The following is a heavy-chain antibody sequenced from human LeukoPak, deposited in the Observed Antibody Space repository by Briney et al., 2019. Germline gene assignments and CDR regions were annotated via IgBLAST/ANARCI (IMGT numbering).Heavy chain of an antibody. Sequence: GSSVKVSCKASGGTFSSYAISWVRQAPGQGLEWMGWISAYNGNTNYAQKLQGRVTMTTDTSTSTAYMELRSLRSDDTAVYYCARDIAVAGPDYYYYYGMDVWGQGTTVTVSS. CDR3: ARDIAVAGPDYYYYYGMDV. CDR1: GGTFSSYA. V-gene: IGHV1-18*01. CDR2: ISAYNGNT. D-gene: IGHD6-19*01. J-gene: IGHJ6*02.